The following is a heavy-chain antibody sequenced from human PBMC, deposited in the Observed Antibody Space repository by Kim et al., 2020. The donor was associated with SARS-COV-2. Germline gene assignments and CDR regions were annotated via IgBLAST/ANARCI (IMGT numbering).Heavy chain of an antibody. J-gene: IGHJ4*02. V-gene: IGHV4-31*03. Sequence: SETLSLTCTVSGGSISSGGYYWSWIRQHPGKGLEWIGYIYYSGSTYYNPSLKSRVTISVDTSKNQFSLKLSSVTAADTAVYYCARETRIPGIAAAVDYWGRGTLVTVSS. CDR1: GGSISSGGYY. CDR3: ARETRIPGIAAAVDY. D-gene: IGHD6-13*01. CDR2: IYYSGST.